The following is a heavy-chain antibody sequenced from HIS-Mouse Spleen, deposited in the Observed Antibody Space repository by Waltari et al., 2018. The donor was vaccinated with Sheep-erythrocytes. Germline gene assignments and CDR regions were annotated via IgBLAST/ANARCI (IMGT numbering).Heavy chain of an antibody. J-gene: IGHJ2*01. CDR1: GFPFSRYA. Sequence: QVQLVESGGGVVQPGKSLRLSCAASGFPFSRYALHLFRQAPGKGLGWVAVISYDGSNKYYADSVKGRFTISRDNSKNTLYPQMNSLRAEDTAVYYCARVTWELLRRYFDLWGRGTLVTVSS. V-gene: IGHV3-30-3*01. CDR3: ARVTWELLRRYFDL. D-gene: IGHD1-26*01. CDR2: ISYDGSNK.